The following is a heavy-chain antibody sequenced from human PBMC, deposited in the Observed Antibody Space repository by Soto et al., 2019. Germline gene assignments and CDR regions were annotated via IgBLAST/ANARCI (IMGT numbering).Heavy chain of an antibody. CDR3: ARRGTGTTGPDYYSYMDV. V-gene: IGHV5-51*01. D-gene: IGHD1-1*01. CDR2: IYPGDSDT. CDR1: GYSFTSYW. J-gene: IGHJ6*03. Sequence: GESLKISCKGSGYSFTSYWIAWVRQMPEKGLEWMGIIYPGDSDTRYSPSFQGQVTISADKSISTAYLQWSSLKASDTAMYYCARRGTGTTGPDYYSYMDVRGKGTTVTVSS.